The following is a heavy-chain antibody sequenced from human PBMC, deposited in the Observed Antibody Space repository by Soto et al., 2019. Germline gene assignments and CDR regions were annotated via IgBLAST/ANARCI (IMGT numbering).Heavy chain of an antibody. CDR3: GRRWFGYGYPN. V-gene: IGHV4-39*01. Sequence: SETLSLTCTVSGGSISSSSDYWGWIRQPPGKGLEWIGNVYYSGSTNYNPSLKSRVTISADTSKNQFSLKMSSVTAADTAVYYCGRRWFGYGYPNWGQGTLVTVSS. CDR2: VYYSGST. J-gene: IGHJ4*02. D-gene: IGHD5-18*01. CDR1: GGSISSSSDY.